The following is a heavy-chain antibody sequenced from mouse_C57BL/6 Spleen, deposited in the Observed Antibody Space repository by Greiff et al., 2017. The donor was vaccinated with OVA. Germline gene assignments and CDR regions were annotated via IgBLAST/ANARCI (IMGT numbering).Heavy chain of an antibody. V-gene: IGHV1-69*01. CDR3: ARYPITTVPYYAMDY. CDR1: GYTFTSYW. CDR2: IDPSDSYT. Sequence: QVQLKQPGAELVMPGASVKLSCKASGYTFTSYWMHWVKQRPGQGLEWIGEIDPSDSYTNYNQKFKGKSTLTVDKSSSPAYMQLSSLTSEDSAVYYCARYPITTVPYYAMDYWGQGTSVTVSS. J-gene: IGHJ4*01. D-gene: IGHD1-1*01.